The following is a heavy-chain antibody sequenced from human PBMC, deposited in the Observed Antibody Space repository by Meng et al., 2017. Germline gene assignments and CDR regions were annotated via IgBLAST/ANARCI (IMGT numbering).Heavy chain of an antibody. J-gene: IGHJ5*02. CDR2: INAGNGNT. V-gene: IGHV1-3*01. Sequence: QGQLGQSGAEVKKPGASVKVSCKASGYTFTSYAMHWVRQAPGQRLEWMGWINAGNGNTKYSQKFQGRVTITRDTSASTAYMELSSLRSEDTAVYYCARDKLKTFDPWGQGTLVTVSS. CDR3: ARDKLKTFDP. CDR1: GYTFTSYA.